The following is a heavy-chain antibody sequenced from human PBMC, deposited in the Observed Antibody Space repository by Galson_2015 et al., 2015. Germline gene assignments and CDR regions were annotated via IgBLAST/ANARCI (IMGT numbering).Heavy chain of an antibody. Sequence: SVKVSCKASGYTFTSYYMYWVRQAPGQGLEWMGKINPSGDRTTYAQKFQGRVTMARDTSTSTVSMELSSLRSEDTAVYYCARVGSGYYIMDVWGQGTTVTVSS. J-gene: IGHJ6*02. CDR3: ARVGSGYYIMDV. CDR1: GYTFTSYY. CDR2: INPSGDRT. V-gene: IGHV1-46*01. D-gene: IGHD3-10*01.